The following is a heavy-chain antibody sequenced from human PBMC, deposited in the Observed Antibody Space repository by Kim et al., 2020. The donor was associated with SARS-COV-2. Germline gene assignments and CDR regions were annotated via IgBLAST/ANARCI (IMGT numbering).Heavy chain of an antibody. J-gene: IGHJ3*02. V-gene: IGHV1-2*02. Sequence: ASVKVSCKASGYTFTGYYMHWVRQAPGQGLEWMGWINPNSGGTNYAQKFQGRVTMTRDTSISTAYMELSRLRSDDTAVYYCASLPYTKGPWGHDAFDIWGQGTMVTVSS. D-gene: IGHD3-16*01. CDR2: INPNSGGT. CDR1: GYTFTGYY. CDR3: ASLPYTKGPWGHDAFDI.